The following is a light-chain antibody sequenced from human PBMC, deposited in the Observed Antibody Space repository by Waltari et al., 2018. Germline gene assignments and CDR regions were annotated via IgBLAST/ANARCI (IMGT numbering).Light chain of an antibody. V-gene: IGKV1-16*01. CDR2: DIS. CDR3: QHYYYYPFT. J-gene: IGKJ4*01. CDR1: QDINGA. Sequence: DIQLTQSPSSLSASVGDRVTINCRASQDINGALAWFQQQPGKAPKTLIYDISTRQSGVPSRFGGSGSGTDFTLTIDSLQPDDFATYYCQHYYYYPFTFGGGTKVEVK.